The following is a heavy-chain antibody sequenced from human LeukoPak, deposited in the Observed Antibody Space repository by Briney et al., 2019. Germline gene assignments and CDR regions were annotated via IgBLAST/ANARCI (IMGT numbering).Heavy chain of an antibody. J-gene: IGHJ5*02. CDR2: MYYSGST. Sequence: PSETLSLTCTVSGGSISSGGYYWSWIRHPPGKGLEWIAYMYYSGSTYYNPSLKSRVTMSADTSKNQLSLKLSSVTAADPAVYYCARPYYYDSRIDPWGQGILVTVSS. CDR1: GGSISSGGYY. D-gene: IGHD3-22*01. V-gene: IGHV4-30-4*01. CDR3: ARPYYYDSRIDP.